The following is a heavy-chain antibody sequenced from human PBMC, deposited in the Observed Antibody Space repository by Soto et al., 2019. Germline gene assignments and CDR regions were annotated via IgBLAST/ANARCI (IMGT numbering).Heavy chain of an antibody. D-gene: IGHD6-13*01. CDR2: IIPMFRTA. CDR1: GGTFSTYA. V-gene: IGHV1-69*01. Sequence: QVQLVQSGAEVKKPGSSVKVSCKASGGTFSTYAINWVRQAPGQGLEWMGGIIPMFRTAEYALQFQGRVTITADEPTSTAYMELSSLRSEDTAVYYCARDQQPKRGGYYYYYAMDVWGQGTTVTVSS. CDR3: ARDQQPKRGGYYYYYAMDV. J-gene: IGHJ6*02.